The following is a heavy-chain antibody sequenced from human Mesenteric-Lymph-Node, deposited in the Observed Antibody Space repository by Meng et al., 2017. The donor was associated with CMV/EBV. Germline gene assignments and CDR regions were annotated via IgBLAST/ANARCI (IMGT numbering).Heavy chain of an antibody. Sequence: GESLKISCAASGFTFSDYYMSWIRQAPGKGLEWVSDISSSGSSIYYADSVKGRFTISRDNAKNSLYLQMDSLRAEDTAVYYCARNWGPIDYWGQGALVTVSS. CDR3: ARNWGPIDY. D-gene: IGHD7-27*01. J-gene: IGHJ4*02. CDR1: GFTFSDYY. CDR2: ISSSGSSI. V-gene: IGHV3-11*01.